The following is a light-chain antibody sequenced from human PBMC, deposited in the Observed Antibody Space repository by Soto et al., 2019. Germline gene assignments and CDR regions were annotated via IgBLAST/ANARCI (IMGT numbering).Light chain of an antibody. CDR2: DAS. CDR1: QRVSSH. V-gene: IGKV3-15*01. J-gene: IGKJ5*01. CDR3: QQYDKWISIT. Sequence: EIVLTQSPDTLSLSPGDTATLSCRASQRVSSHLAWYQQKPGQAPRLLMYDASTRATGIPARFSGSGSGTEFTLTISRLEPEDFAVYYCQQYDKWISITFGQGTRLEIK.